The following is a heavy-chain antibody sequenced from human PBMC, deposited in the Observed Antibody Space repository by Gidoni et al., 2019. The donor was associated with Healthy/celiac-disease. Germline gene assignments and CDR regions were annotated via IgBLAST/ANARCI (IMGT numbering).Heavy chain of an antibody. CDR1: GFTFSSYE. CDR3: ARVVEYSNYDYFDY. J-gene: IGHJ4*02. D-gene: IGHD4-4*01. V-gene: IGHV3-48*03. Sequence: EVQLVESGGGLVQPGGSLRLSCAASGFTFSSYEMNWVRQAPGKGLEWVAYISSSGSTIYYADAVKGRFTISRDNAKNSLYLQMNSLRAEDTAVYYCARVVEYSNYDYFDYWGQGTLVTVSS. CDR2: ISSSGSTI.